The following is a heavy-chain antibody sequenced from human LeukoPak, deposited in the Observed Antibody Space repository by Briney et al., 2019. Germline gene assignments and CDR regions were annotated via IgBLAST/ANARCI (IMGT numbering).Heavy chain of an antibody. V-gene: IGHV3-7*01. J-gene: IGHJ4*02. CDR1: EFTFSSYW. CDR2: IKQDGGQI. D-gene: IGHD4-17*01. Sequence: GGSLRLSCAASEFTFSSYWMSWVRQAPGKGLEWVANIKQDGGQIYYLESVKGRFTVSRDNAKNSLYLQMNSLRAEDTAVYCCARLGARQMLEYWGQGTLVTVSS. CDR3: ARLGARQMLEY.